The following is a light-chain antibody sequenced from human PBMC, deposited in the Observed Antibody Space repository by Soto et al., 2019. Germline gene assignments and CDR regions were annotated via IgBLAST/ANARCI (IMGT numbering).Light chain of an antibody. Sequence: EIVLTQSPGTLSLSPGERATLSCRASQSVSNNYLAWYQQKPGQAPRLLIYDASNRATGIPARFSGSGSGTDFTLTISRLEPEDFTVYYCQQYGSSPITFGQGTKVDI. CDR3: QQYGSSPIT. CDR1: QSVSNNY. J-gene: IGKJ1*01. CDR2: DAS. V-gene: IGKV3-20*01.